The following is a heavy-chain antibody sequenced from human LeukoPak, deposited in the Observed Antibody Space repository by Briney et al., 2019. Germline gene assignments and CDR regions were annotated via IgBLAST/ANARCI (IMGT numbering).Heavy chain of an antibody. CDR2: ISYDGSNK. CDR1: GFTFSSCG. J-gene: IGHJ4*02. D-gene: IGHD6-13*01. CDR3: AKAEWQQLVLDY. Sequence: PGRSLRLSCAASGFTFSSCGMHWVRQAPGKGLEWVAVISYDGSNKYYADSVKGRFTISRDNSKNTLYLQMNSLRAEDTAVYYCAKAEWQQLVLDYWGQGTLVTVSS. V-gene: IGHV3-30*18.